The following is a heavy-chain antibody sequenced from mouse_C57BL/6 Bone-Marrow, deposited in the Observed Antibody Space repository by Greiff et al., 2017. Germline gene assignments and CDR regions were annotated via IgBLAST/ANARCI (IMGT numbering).Heavy chain of an antibody. J-gene: IGHJ1*03. CDR3: ARKNYSNCWYFDV. CDR1: GYTFTDYY. CDR2: INPYNGGT. D-gene: IGHD2-5*01. Sequence: EVQGVESGPVLVKPGASVKMSCKASGYTFTDYYMNWVKQSHGKSLEWIGVINPYNGGTSYNQKFKGKATLTVDKSSSTAYMELNSLTSEDSAVYYCARKNYSNCWYFDVWGTGTTVTVSS. V-gene: IGHV1-19*01.